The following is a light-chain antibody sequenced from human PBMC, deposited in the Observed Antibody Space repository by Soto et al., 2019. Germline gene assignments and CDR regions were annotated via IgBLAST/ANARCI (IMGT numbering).Light chain of an antibody. CDR3: QHYNSYSEA. J-gene: IGKJ1*01. Sequence: DIQMTQSPSTLSGSVGDRVTITCRASQTISSWLAWYKQNXGXXXXLXXXXXXXXKSGVTSRFSGSGSGTEFTLTISSLQPDDFATYYCQHYNSYSEAFGQGTKV. CDR2: XXX. V-gene: IGKV1-5*03. CDR1: QTISSW.